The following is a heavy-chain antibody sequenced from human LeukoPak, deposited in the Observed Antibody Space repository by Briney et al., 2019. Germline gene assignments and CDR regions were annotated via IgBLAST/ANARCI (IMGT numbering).Heavy chain of an antibody. CDR3: AKEGYCSSTSCSPDY. Sequence: PGGSLRLSCVASGFTFSRYWMHWVRQAPGEGLVWVSRIKSDGSDTTYADSVKGRFTMSRDNSKNTLYLQMNSLRAEDTAVYYCAKEGYCSSTSCSPDYWGQGTLVTVSS. V-gene: IGHV3-74*01. J-gene: IGHJ4*02. CDR1: GFTFSRYW. D-gene: IGHD2-2*01. CDR2: IKSDGSDT.